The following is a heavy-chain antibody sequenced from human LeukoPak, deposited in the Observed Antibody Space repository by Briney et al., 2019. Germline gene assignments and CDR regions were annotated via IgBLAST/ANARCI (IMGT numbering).Heavy chain of an antibody. Sequence: GGSLRLSCAASGFTFSSYSMNWVRQAPGKGLEWVSYISSSSGTILYADSVKGRFTISRDNSKNTLYLQMNSLRAEDTAVYYCARESSISNYFDYWGQGTLVTVSS. J-gene: IGHJ4*02. CDR3: ARESSISNYFDY. CDR1: GFTFSSYS. D-gene: IGHD2-21*01. V-gene: IGHV3-48*01. CDR2: ISSSSGTI.